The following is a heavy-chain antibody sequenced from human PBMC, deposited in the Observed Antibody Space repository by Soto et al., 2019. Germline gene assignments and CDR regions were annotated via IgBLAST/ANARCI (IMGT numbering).Heavy chain of an antibody. Sequence: ASVKVSCKASGGTFSSYAISWVRQAPGQGLEWMGGIIPIFGTANYAQKFQGRVTITADESTSTAYMELSSPRSEDTAVYYCARVAYNWNYASYYYYGMDVWGQGTTVTVSS. J-gene: IGHJ6*02. D-gene: IGHD1-7*01. CDR2: IIPIFGTA. CDR1: GGTFSSYA. V-gene: IGHV1-69*13. CDR3: ARVAYNWNYASYYYYGMDV.